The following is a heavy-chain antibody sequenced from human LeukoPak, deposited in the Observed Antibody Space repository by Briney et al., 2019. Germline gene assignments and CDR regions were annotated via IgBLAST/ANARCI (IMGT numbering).Heavy chain of an antibody. D-gene: IGHD3-9*01. CDR3: ARGAYYNVLTGFRVRFLGFDY. CDR2: IRQDGSQK. Sequence: GGSLRLSCAASGFTFSSYWMSWVRQAPGKGLEWVATIRQDGSQKYYVDSVKGRFTISRDNAKNSLYLQMNSLRAEDTAVYYCARGAYYNVLTGFRVRFLGFDYWGQGTLVTVSS. V-gene: IGHV3-7*01. J-gene: IGHJ4*02. CDR1: GFTFSSYW.